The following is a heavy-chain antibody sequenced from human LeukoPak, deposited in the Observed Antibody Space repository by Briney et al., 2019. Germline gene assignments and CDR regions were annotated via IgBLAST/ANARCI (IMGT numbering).Heavy chain of an antibody. D-gene: IGHD6-19*01. CDR3: ARPAVAGLRAGGYDY. V-gene: IGHV3-23*01. J-gene: IGHJ4*02. CDR2: ISGSGGST. Sequence: AGRSLRLSCAASGFTFSSYAMSWVRQAPGKGLEWVSAISGSGGSTYYTDSVKGRFTISRDNSKNTLYLQMNSLRVEDTAVYYCARPAVAGLRAGGYDYWGQGTLVTVSS. CDR1: GFTFSSYA.